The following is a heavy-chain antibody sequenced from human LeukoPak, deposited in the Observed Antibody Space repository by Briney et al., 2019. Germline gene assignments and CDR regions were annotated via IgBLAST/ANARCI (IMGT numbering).Heavy chain of an antibody. D-gene: IGHD2/OR15-2a*01. V-gene: IGHV3-48*04. CDR3: ARERTTIVSGTTIGAY. Sequence: PGGSLRLSCAASGFTFSSYSMNWVRQAPGKGLEWISYITGSGDTIYYADSVMGRFTISRDNAKNSLFLQMNSLTADDTALYYCARERTTIVSGTTIGAYWGQGTLVTVSS. J-gene: IGHJ4*02. CDR1: GFTFSSYS. CDR2: ITGSGDTI.